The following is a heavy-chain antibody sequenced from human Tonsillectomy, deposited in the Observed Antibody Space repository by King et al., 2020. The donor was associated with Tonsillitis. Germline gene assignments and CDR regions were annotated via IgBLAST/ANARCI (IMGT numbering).Heavy chain of an antibody. CDR1: GFTFSSYG. V-gene: IGHV3-30*18. CDR3: AKDRGYYYDSSGEDY. Sequence: VQLVESGGGVVQPGRSLRLSCAASGFTFSSYGMHWVRQAPGKGLEWVAVISYDGSNKYYADSVKGRFTISRDNSKNTLYLQMNSLRAEETAVYYCAKDRGYYYDSSGEDYWGQGTLVTVSS. D-gene: IGHD3-22*01. J-gene: IGHJ4*02. CDR2: ISYDGSNK.